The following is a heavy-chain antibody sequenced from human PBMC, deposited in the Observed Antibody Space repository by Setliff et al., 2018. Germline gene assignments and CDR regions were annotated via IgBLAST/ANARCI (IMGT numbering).Heavy chain of an antibody. CDR2: INAANENT. Sequence: ASVKVSCKASGGTFINYAISWVRQAPGQRLEWMGWINAANENTQYSKKFQGRLTITRDTSANTAYMELSSLRSEDTALYYCARYNWNTNWFDPWGQGTLVTVSS. D-gene: IGHD1-20*01. J-gene: IGHJ5*02. V-gene: IGHV1-3*01. CDR1: GGTFINYA. CDR3: ARYNWNTNWFDP.